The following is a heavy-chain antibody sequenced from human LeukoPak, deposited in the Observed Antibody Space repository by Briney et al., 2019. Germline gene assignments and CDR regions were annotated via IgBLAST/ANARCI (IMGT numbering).Heavy chain of an antibody. CDR3: TDSSSSTHAFDI. Sequence: PSETLSLTCTVSGGSLSSPNYYWAWIRQPPGTGLEWIGNIYYSGSTYYNPSLKSRVTMSVDTSKNQFSLKLSSVTAADTAVYYCTDSSSSTHAFDIWGQGTMVTVSS. CDR1: GGSLSSPNYY. CDR2: IYYSGST. V-gene: IGHV4-39*07. J-gene: IGHJ3*02. D-gene: IGHD6-13*01.